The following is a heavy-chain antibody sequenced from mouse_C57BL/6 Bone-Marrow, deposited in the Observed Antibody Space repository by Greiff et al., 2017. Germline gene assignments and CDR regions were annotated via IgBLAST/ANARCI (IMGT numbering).Heavy chain of an antibody. CDR3: AGPYYAMDY. J-gene: IGHJ4*01. V-gene: IGHV5-6*01. CDR2: ISSGGSYT. Sequence: EVQVVESGGDLVKPGGSLKLSCAASGFTFSSYGMSWVRQTPDKRLEWVATISSGGSYTYYPDSVKGRFTISRDNAKNTLYLQMSSLEYEDTAMFYCAGPYYAMDYWGQGTSGTVSS. CDR1: GFTFSSYG.